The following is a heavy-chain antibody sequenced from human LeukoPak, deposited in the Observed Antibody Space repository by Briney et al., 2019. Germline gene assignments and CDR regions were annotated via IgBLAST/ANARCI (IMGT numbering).Heavy chain of an antibody. V-gene: IGHV4-39*07. D-gene: IGHD5-18*01. CDR2: INHRGSP. CDR3: ARVRRGYTYGGNAFDI. CDR1: GGSISSSSYY. J-gene: IGHJ3*02. Sequence: SETLSLTCTVSGGSISSSSYYWSWIHQPPGKGLEWIGEINHRGSPNYNPSLKSRVSISVDTSKNQFSLKLNSVTAADTAVYYCARVRRGYTYGGNAFDIWGQGTMVTVSS.